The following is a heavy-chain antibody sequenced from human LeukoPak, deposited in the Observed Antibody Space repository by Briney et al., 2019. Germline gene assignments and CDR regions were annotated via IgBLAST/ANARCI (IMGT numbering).Heavy chain of an antibody. Sequence: GRSLRLSCAASGFTFSSYGMYWVRQAPGKGLEWVAVISSDGSNKYYADSVKGRFTISRDNSKNTLYLQMNSLRAEDTAVYYCARDSGIYYGFDAFDIWGQGTMVTVSS. CDR2: ISSDGSNK. CDR1: GFTFSSYG. D-gene: IGHD1-26*01. V-gene: IGHV3-30*03. CDR3: ARDSGIYYGFDAFDI. J-gene: IGHJ3*02.